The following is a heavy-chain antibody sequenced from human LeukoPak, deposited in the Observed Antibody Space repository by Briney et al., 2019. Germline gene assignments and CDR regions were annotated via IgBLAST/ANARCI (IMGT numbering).Heavy chain of an antibody. CDR1: GFTVSSNY. Sequence: LAGGSLRLSCAASGFTVSSNYMSWVRQAPGKGLEWVGYISPTGSTMFYAGSVKGRFTISRDNADNSLYLQMKSLRVEDTAMYYCVRGGWRIIETGGDSWGQGTLVTVSS. J-gene: IGHJ4*02. CDR3: VRGGWRIIETGGDS. D-gene: IGHD2-15*01. CDR2: ISPTGSTM. V-gene: IGHV3-48*04.